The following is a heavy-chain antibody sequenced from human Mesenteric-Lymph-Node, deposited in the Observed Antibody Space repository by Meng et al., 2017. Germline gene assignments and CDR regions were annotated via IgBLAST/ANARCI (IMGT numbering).Heavy chain of an antibody. CDR1: GGSISSYY. Sequence: SCTVSGGSISSYYWSWIRQPPGKGLEWIGYIYYSGSTNYNPSLKSRVTISVDTSKNQFSLKLSSVTAADTAVYYCASNGYSYGYGAFDIWGQGTMVNVSS. D-gene: IGHD5-18*01. J-gene: IGHJ3*02. V-gene: IGHV4-59*08. CDR3: ASNGYSYGYGAFDI. CDR2: IYYSGST.